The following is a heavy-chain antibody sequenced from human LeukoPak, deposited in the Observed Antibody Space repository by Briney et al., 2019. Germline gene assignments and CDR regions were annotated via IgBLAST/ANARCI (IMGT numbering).Heavy chain of an antibody. CDR1: GFTFSSYD. CDR2: IGPAGDT. D-gene: IGHD7-27*01. V-gene: IGHV3-13*01. Sequence: PGGSLRLSCAASGFTFSSYDMHWVRQAPGKGLEWVSAIGPAGDTYYPISVKGRFTIFRENAENSLYLQMNRLRAGDTAVYFCAREGTGDDDAFDIWGQGTMVTVSS. CDR3: AREGTGDDDAFDI. J-gene: IGHJ3*02.